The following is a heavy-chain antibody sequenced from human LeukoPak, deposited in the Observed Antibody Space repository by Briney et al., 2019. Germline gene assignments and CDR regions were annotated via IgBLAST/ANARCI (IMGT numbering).Heavy chain of an antibody. J-gene: IGHJ6*03. Sequence: GGSLRLSCEASGFTFSSYAMHWVRQAPGKGLEWVADISYDGSNKYYADSVKGRFTISRDISKNTLYLQMSSLRAEDTAGYYCARESYSSSRTDYDYYMDVWGKGTTVTVSS. CDR1: GFTFSSYA. CDR2: ISYDGSNK. CDR3: ARESYSSSRTDYDYYMDV. D-gene: IGHD6-13*01. V-gene: IGHV3-30*04.